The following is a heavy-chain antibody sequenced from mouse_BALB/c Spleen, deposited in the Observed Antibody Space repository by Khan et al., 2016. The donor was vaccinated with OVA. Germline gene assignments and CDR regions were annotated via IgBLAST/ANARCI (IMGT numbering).Heavy chain of an antibody. CDR1: GFTFSTYG. V-gene: IGHV5-6*01. J-gene: IGHJ3*01. Sequence: EVELVESGGDVVKPGGSLKLSCAASGFTFSTYGMSWVRQTPDKRLEWVATVSTGGHYTYYPDTVKGRFTISRDNAKNTLYLQMSSLKSEDTAMFYSAEHAYDYDSEGFDYWGQGTLVTVSA. D-gene: IGHD1-1*01. CDR3: AEHAYDYDSEGFDY. CDR2: VSTGGHYT.